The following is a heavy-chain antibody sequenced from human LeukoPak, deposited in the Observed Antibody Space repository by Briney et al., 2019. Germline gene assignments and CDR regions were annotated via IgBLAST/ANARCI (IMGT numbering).Heavy chain of an antibody. CDR3: AKDRHVDIVATILDY. D-gene: IGHD5-12*01. CDR2: ISWNSGSI. Sequence: GGSLRLSCAASGFTFDDYAMHWGRQAPGTGLEWVSGISWNSGSIGYADSVKGRFTISRDNAKNSLYLQMNSLRAEDTALYYCAKDRHVDIVATILDYWGQGTLVTVSS. V-gene: IGHV3-9*01. CDR1: GFTFDDYA. J-gene: IGHJ4*02.